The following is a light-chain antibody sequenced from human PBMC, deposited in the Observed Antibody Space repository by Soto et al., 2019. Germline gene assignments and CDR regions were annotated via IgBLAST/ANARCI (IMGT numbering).Light chain of an antibody. V-gene: IGLV1-44*01. CDR2: SNS. J-gene: IGLJ2*01. Sequence: QSVLTQPPSASGTPGQRVSISCSGSSSNIGSNTVNWYQQLPGTAPKLLIYSNSRRPSGVPDRFSGSKSGTSGSLAISWLQSEDGADYYCAAWDDSLNGVVFGGGTKLTVL. CDR1: SSNIGSNT. CDR3: AAWDDSLNGVV.